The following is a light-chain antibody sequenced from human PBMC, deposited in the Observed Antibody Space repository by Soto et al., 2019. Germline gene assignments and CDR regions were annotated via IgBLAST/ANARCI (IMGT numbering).Light chain of an antibody. Sequence: IQITHSPSSLSASVVDRVTITFLASQTITTYLNWYQQKPGKAPKPLIYAASSLQSGVPSRFSGSGSGKDFTLTISSLQPEDFATYYCLQDYNYPKFGQGTKVDIK. CDR3: LQDYNYPK. V-gene: IGKV1-6*01. J-gene: IGKJ1*01. CDR2: AAS. CDR1: QTITTY.